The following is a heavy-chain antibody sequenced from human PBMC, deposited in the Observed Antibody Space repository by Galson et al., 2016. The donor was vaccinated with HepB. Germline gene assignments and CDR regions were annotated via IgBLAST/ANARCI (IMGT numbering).Heavy chain of an antibody. CDR2: IYSGGYT. CDR1: GVSITYGGYY. D-gene: IGHD6-6*01. V-gene: IGHV3-53*03. CDR3: TRAIAARLPFDY. J-gene: IGHJ4*02. Sequence: ETLSLTCSVSGVSITYGGYYWSWIRQHPGKGLEWVSIIYSGGYTYYADSVKGRFNISRDNSKNTVSLQMNSLRVEDTAVYYCTRAIAARLPFDYWGQGTLVTVSS.